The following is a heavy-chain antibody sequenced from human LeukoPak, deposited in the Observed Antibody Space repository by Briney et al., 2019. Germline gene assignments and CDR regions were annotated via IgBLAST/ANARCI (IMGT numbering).Heavy chain of an antibody. CDR3: ARNYFHYYSLDY. V-gene: IGHV3-53*01. J-gene: IGHJ4*02. CDR2: LYSAGST. Sequence: GGSLRLSCAASGFTVSSTYMSWVRQAPGKGLEWVSGLYSAGSTYYADSVKGRFTISRDNSKNTLYLQMNSLRAEDTAVYYCARNYFHYYSLDYWGPGTLVTVSS. D-gene: IGHD3-22*01. CDR1: GFTVSSTY.